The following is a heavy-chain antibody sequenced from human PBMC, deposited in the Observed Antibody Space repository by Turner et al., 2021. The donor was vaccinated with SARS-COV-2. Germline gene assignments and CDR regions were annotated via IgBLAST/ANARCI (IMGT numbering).Heavy chain of an antibody. CDR1: GFTFSSYG. J-gene: IGHJ4*02. D-gene: IGHD3-10*02. CDR3: AKMMFGGWSGFDY. V-gene: IGHV3-30*18. CDR2: ISYDGSNK. Sequence: QVQLVESGGGVVQPGRSLRLSCAATGFTFSSYGMLWVRQAPGKGLEWVAVISYDGSNKYYVDSVKGRFTISRDNSKTTLYLQMNSLRAEDTAVYYCAKMMFGGWSGFDYWGQGTLVTVSS.